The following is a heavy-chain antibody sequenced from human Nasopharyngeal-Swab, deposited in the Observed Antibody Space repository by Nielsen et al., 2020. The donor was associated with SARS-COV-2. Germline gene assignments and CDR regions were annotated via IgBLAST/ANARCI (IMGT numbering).Heavy chain of an antibody. CDR2: IYYRGST. CDR3: ARLDPYSSRDDY. D-gene: IGHD6-13*01. V-gene: IGHV4-39*01. J-gene: IGHJ4*02. Sequence: WIRQPPGKGLEWIGSIYYRGSTYYNPSLKSRVTISVDTSKNQFSLKLSSATAADTAVYYCARLDPYSSRDDYWGQGTLVTVSS.